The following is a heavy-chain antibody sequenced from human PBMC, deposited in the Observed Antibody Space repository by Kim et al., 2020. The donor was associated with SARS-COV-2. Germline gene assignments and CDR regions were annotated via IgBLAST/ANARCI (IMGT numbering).Heavy chain of an antibody. D-gene: IGHD6-13*01. V-gene: IGHV4-31*03. CDR3: ARDCGDTSYSSSWYRLSSFGY. CDR2: IYYSGST. Sequence: SETLSLTCTVSGGSISSGGYYWSWIRQHPGKGLEWIGYIYYSGSTYYNPSLKSRVTISVDTSKNQFSLKLSSVTAADTAVYYCARDCGDTSYSSSWYRLSSFGYWGQRTRVTFSS. CDR1: GGSISSGGYY. J-gene: IGHJ4*02.